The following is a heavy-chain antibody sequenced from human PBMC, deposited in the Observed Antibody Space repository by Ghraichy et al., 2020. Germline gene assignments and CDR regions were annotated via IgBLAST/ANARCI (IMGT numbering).Heavy chain of an antibody. CDR3: AKEVTIWGAEGYYDYGMDV. CDR2: ISGSGGST. D-gene: IGHD3-3*01. Sequence: GGSLRLSCAASGFTFSSYAMSWVRQAPGKGLEWVSAISGSGGSTYYADSVKGRFTISRDNSKNTLYLQMTSLRAEDKAVYSWAKEVTIWGAEGYYDYGMDVWGQGTTVTVSS. V-gene: IGHV3-23*01. CDR1: GFTFSSYA. J-gene: IGHJ6*02.